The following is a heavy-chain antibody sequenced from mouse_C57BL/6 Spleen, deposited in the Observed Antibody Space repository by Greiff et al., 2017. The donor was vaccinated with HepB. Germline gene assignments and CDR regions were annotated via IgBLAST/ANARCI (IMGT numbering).Heavy chain of an antibody. Sequence: QVQLKQSGPGLVQPSQSLSITCTVSGFSLTSYGVHWVRQSPGKGLEWLGVIWSGGSTDYNAAFISRLSISKDNSKSQVFFKMNSLQADDTAIYYCARNPHYYGSSYLDYWGQGTTLTVSS. J-gene: IGHJ2*01. D-gene: IGHD1-1*01. CDR1: GFSLTSYG. CDR2: IWSGGST. CDR3: ARNPHYYGSSYLDY. V-gene: IGHV2-2*01.